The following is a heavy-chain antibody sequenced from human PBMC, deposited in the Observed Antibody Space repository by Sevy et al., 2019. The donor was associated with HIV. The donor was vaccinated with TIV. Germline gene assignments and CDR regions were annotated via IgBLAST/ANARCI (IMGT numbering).Heavy chain of an antibody. V-gene: IGHV4-39*01. Sequence: SETLSLTCSVTGGSIRRGDYFWGWIRQSPGKGLEWIGSITDSGSTYYNPSLKSRVTMSVDTSKNQFALKLGSVTAADTAVHYCARLRGGYGNGWFYYYMDVWGKGTTVTVSS. D-gene: IGHD3-10*01. J-gene: IGHJ6*03. CDR3: ARLRGGYGNGWFYYYMDV. CDR1: GGSIRRGDYF. CDR2: ITDSGST.